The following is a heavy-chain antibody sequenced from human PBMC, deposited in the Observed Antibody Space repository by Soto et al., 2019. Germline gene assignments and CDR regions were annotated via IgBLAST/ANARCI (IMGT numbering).Heavy chain of an antibody. CDR2: IYYSGST. Sequence: SETLSLTCTVSGGSISSYYWSWIRQPPGKGLEWIGYIYYSGSTNYNPSLKSRVTISVDTSKNQFSLKLSSVTAADTAVYYCARSRGAAAGTTHYYYYYMDVWGKGTTVTVSS. D-gene: IGHD6-13*01. V-gene: IGHV4-59*01. J-gene: IGHJ6*03. CDR3: ARSRGAAAGTTHYYYYYMDV. CDR1: GGSISSYY.